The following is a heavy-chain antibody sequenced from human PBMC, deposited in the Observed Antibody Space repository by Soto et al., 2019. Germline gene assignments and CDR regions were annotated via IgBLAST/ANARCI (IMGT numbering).Heavy chain of an antibody. V-gene: IGHV3-33*01. CDR3: ARDSFLGELFYNFDY. CDR2: IWYDGSNK. D-gene: IGHD3-10*01. J-gene: IGHJ4*02. Sequence: SLRLSCAASGFTFSSYGMHWVGQAPGKGLEWVAVIWYDGSNKYYADSVKGRFTISRDNSKNTLYLQMNSLRAEDTAVYYCARDSFLGELFYNFDYWGQGTLVTVSS. CDR1: GFTFSSYG.